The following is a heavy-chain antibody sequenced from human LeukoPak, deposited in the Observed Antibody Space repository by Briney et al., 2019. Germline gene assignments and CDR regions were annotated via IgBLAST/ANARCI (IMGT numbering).Heavy chain of an antibody. Sequence: SETLSLTCTVSGGSISSFYGRWIRQPPGKGLEWIGYIHYSGRNNYIPSLKSRVTISVATSKNQFSLKLSSVTAPDTAVYYCARHVPEPDCRSVSCPAKGQFDYWGQGALVTVCS. J-gene: IGHJ4*02. CDR1: GGSISSFY. V-gene: IGHV4-59*08. CDR2: IHYSGRN. D-gene: IGHD2-2*01. CDR3: ARHVPEPDCRSVSCPAKGQFDY.